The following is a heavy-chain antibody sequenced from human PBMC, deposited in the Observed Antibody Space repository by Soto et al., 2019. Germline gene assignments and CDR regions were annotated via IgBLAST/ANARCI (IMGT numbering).Heavy chain of an antibody. CDR2: MFYSGLT. Sequence: PSETLSLTCSVSGYSVSSSDYYWAWIRQPPGKGLEWIGSMFYSGLTYYNPSLKSRVTLSVDTSKNHFSVRLNSVTAADTAVYYCAPLTVSLSGPYGIHVWGQGTRSPS. CDR1: GYSVSSSDYY. J-gene: IGHJ6*02. V-gene: IGHV4-39*01. D-gene: IGHD2-15*01. CDR3: APLTVSLSGPYGIHV.